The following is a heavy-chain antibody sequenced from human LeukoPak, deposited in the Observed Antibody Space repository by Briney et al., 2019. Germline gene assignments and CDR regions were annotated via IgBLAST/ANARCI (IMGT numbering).Heavy chain of an antibody. J-gene: IGHJ5*02. CDR2: ISSSGSTI. V-gene: IGHV3-48*03. Sequence: GGSLRLSCAASGFTFSSYEMNWVRQAPGKGLEWVSYISSSGSTIYYADSVKGRFTISRDNAKNSLYLQMNSLRAEDTAVYYCAREAVAGTPPWGQGTLVTVSS. CDR1: GFTFSSYE. CDR3: AREAVAGTPP. D-gene: IGHD6-19*01.